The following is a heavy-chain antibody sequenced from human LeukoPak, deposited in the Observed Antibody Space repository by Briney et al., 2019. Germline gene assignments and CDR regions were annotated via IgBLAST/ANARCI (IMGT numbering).Heavy chain of an antibody. CDR1: GGSISSSSYY. CDR3: ARGYCSGGSCYSSYYYSYMDV. J-gene: IGHJ6*03. V-gene: IGHV4-39*07. Sequence: SETLSLTCTVSGGSISSSSYYWGWIRQPPGKGLEWIGSIYYSGSTYYNPSLKSRVTISVDTSKNQFSLKLSSVTAADTAVYYCARGYCSGGSCYSSYYYSYMDVWGKGNTVTVSS. CDR2: IYYSGST. D-gene: IGHD2-15*01.